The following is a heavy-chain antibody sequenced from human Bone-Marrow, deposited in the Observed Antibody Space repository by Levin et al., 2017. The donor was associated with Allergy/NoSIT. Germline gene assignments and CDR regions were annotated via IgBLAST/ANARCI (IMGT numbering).Heavy chain of an antibody. V-gene: IGHV1-8*01. CDR1: GYTFTSYD. CDR2: MNPNSGNT. Sequence: ASVKVSCKASGYTFTSYDINWVRQATGQGLEWMGWMNPNSGNTGYAQKFQGRVTMTRNTSISTAYMELSSLRSEDTAVYYCARPIRDGYTRGNWFDPWGQGTLVTVSS. J-gene: IGHJ5*02. D-gene: IGHD5-24*01. CDR3: ARPIRDGYTRGNWFDP.